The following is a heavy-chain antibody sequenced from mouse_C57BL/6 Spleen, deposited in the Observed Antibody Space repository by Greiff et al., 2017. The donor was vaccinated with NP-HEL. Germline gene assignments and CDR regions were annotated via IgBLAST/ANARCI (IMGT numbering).Heavy chain of an antibody. CDR1: GYAFSSSW. J-gene: IGHJ4*01. V-gene: IGHV1-82*01. Sequence: QVQLQQSGPELVKPGASVKISCKASGYAFSSSWMNWVKQRPGKGLEWIGRIYPGDGDTNYNGKFKGKATLTADKSSSTAYMQLSSLTSEDSAVYFCARFLITTVVARGYAMDYWGQGTSVTVSS. D-gene: IGHD1-1*01. CDR3: ARFLITTVVARGYAMDY. CDR2: IYPGDGDT.